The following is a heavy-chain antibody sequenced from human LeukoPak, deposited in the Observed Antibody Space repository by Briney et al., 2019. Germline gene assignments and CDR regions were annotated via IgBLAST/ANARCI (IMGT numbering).Heavy chain of an antibody. CDR3: AREVGGDYAFDY. Sequence: GGSLRLSCAASGFTFSSYTMHWVRQAPGKGLEWVAVISYDGSNKYYADSVKGRFTISRDNSKNTLFLQMNSLTTEDTAVYYCAREVGGDYAFDYWGQGTLVTVS. CDR2: ISYDGSNK. D-gene: IGHD4-17*01. J-gene: IGHJ4*02. CDR1: GFTFSSYT. V-gene: IGHV3-30-3*01.